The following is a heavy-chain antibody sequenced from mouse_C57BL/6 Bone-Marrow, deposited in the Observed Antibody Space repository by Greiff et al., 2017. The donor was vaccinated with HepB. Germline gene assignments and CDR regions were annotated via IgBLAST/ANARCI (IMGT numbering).Heavy chain of an antibody. J-gene: IGHJ3*01. V-gene: IGHV6-6*01. CDR2: IRNKANNHAT. D-gene: IGHD2-3*01. CDR3: TREGWLQGSWFAY. CDR1: GFTFSDAW. Sequence: EVKLVESGGGLVQPGGSMKLSCAASGFTFSDAWMDWVRQSPEKGLEWVAEIRNKANNHATYYAESVKGRFTISRDDSKSSVYLQMNSLRAEDTGIYYCTREGWLQGSWFAYWGQGTLVTVSA.